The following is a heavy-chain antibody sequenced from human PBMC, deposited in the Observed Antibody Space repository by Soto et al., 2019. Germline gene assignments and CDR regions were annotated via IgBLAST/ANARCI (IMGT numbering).Heavy chain of an antibody. CDR2: IYYSGST. Sequence: SETLSLTCTVSGGSISSYYWSWIRQPPGKGLKWIGYIYYSGSTNYNPSHKSRVNISVDTSKNQFSLKLSSVTAADTAVYYCARLVGDTIFGVVIREFDYWGQGTLVTVSS. J-gene: IGHJ4*02. V-gene: IGHV4-59*08. CDR1: GGSISSYY. CDR3: ARLVGDTIFGVVIREFDY. D-gene: IGHD3-3*01.